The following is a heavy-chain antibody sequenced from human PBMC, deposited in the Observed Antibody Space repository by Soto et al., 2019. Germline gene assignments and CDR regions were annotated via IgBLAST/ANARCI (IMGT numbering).Heavy chain of an antibody. V-gene: IGHV3-23*01. CDR1: GFTFSSYA. CDR2: ISGSGGST. CDR3: AKVVDWLSYYFDY. D-gene: IGHD3-9*01. Sequence: PGGSPRLSCAASGFTFSSYAMSWVRQAPGKGLEWVSAISGSGGSTYYADSVKGRFTISRDNSKNTLYLQMNSLRAEDTAVYYCAKVVDWLSYYFDYWGQGTLVTVSS. J-gene: IGHJ4*02.